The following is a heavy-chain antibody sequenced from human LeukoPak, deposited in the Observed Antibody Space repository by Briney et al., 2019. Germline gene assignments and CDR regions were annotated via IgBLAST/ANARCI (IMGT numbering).Heavy chain of an antibody. V-gene: IGHV4-39*07. D-gene: IGHD5-18*01. CDR2: INHSGST. J-gene: IGHJ4*02. CDR3: ARGDTAMVTWVGGVDY. CDR1: GGSISSNGYY. Sequence: KPSGTLSLTCTVSGGSISSNGYYWSWIRQPPGKGLEWIGEINHSGSTNYNPSLKSRVTISVDTSKNQFSLKLSSVTAADTAVYYCARGDTAMVTWVGGVDYWGQGTLVTVSS.